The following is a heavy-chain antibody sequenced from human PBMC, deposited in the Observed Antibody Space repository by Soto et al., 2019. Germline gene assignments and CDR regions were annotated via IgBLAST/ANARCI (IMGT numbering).Heavy chain of an antibody. CDR2: IDPSDSYT. V-gene: IGHV5-10-1*01. Sequence: PGESLKSACNGSGYSFTSYWISWVRQMPGKGLEWMGRIDPSDSYTNYSPSFQGHVTISADKSISTAYLQWSSLKASDTAMYYCARHPSSSGGFTYYYYYGMDVWGQGTTVTVSS. CDR3: ARHPSSSGGFTYYYYYGMDV. D-gene: IGHD6-6*01. CDR1: GYSFTSYW. J-gene: IGHJ6*02.